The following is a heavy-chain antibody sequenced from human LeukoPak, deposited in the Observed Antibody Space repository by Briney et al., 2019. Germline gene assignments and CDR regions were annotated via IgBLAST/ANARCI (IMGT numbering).Heavy chain of an antibody. V-gene: IGHV3-48*03. CDR2: ISSSGGTI. Sequence: GGSLRLSCAASGFTFSSYEMNWVRQAPGKGLEWVSYISSSGGTIYYADSVKGRFTISRDNAKSSLFLQMNSLGAEDTAVYYCVRWDHWGQGTLVTVSS. CDR3: VRWDH. J-gene: IGHJ4*02. CDR1: GFTFSSYE.